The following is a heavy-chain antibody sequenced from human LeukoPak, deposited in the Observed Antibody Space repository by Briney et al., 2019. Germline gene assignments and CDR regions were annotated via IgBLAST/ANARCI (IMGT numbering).Heavy chain of an antibody. Sequence: ASVKVSCKASGYTFTSYGISWVRQAPGQGLEWMGRIIPILGIANYAQKFQGRVTITADKSTSTAYMELSSLRSEGTAVYYCARDRRKGETAGRDEFDYWGQGTLVTVSS. D-gene: IGHD6-13*01. CDR3: ARDRRKGETAGRDEFDY. V-gene: IGHV1-69*04. J-gene: IGHJ4*02. CDR1: GYTFTSYG. CDR2: IIPILGIA.